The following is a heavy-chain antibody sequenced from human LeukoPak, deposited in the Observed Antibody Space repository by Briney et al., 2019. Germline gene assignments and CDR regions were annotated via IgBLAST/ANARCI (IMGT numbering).Heavy chain of an antibody. Sequence: SVKVSCKTSGYTFSGYYIHWVRQAPGQGLEWMGGIIPIFGTANYAQKFQGRVTITTDESTSTAYMELSSLRSEDTAVYYCAREATYGLQAYYYMDVWGKGTTVTVSS. CDR2: IIPIFGTA. D-gene: IGHD4-11*01. V-gene: IGHV1-69*05. J-gene: IGHJ6*03. CDR3: AREATYGLQAYYYMDV. CDR1: GYTFSGYY.